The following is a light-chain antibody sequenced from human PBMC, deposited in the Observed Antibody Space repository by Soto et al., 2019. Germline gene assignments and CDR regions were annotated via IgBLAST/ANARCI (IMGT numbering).Light chain of an antibody. CDR2: AAS. V-gene: IGKV1-27*01. Sequence: DIQMTQSPSSLSASVGDRVTITCRASQGISNDLAWYQQKPGKVPKLLIYAASTLQSGVPSRCSGSGSGTDFTLTISSRPPEDVATYYCKKYNSAPLTFGPGTKVDIK. CDR1: QGISND. J-gene: IGKJ3*01. CDR3: KKYNSAPLT.